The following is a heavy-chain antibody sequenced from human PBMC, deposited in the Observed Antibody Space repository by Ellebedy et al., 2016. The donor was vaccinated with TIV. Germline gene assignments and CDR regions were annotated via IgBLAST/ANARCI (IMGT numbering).Heavy chain of an antibody. D-gene: IGHD1-14*01. J-gene: IGHJ3*02. Sequence: SETLSLXXTVSGGSISSSSYYWGWIRQPPGKGLEWIGSIYYSGSTYYNPSLKSRVTISVDTSKNQFSLKLSSVTAADTAVYYCAMPSPELSDAFDIWGQGTMVTVSS. CDR3: AMPSPELSDAFDI. CDR2: IYYSGST. V-gene: IGHV4-39*01. CDR1: GGSISSSSYY.